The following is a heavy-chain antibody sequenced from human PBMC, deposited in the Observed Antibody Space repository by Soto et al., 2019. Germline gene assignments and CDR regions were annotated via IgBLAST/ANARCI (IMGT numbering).Heavy chain of an antibody. D-gene: IGHD3-22*01. V-gene: IGHV3-23*01. J-gene: IGHJ6*02. Sequence: GGSLRLSCAASGFTFSSYAMSWVRQAPGKGLEWVSAISGSGGSTYYADSAKGRFTISRDNSKNTLYLQMNSLRAEDTAVYYCAKSGRITMIVVAHDRYGMDVWGQGTTVTVSS. CDR2: ISGSGGST. CDR3: AKSGRITMIVVAHDRYGMDV. CDR1: GFTFSSYA.